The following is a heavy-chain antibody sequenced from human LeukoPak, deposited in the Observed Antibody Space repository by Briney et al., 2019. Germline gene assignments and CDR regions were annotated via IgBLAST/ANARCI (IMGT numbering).Heavy chain of an antibody. D-gene: IGHD3-22*01. J-gene: IGHJ4*02. Sequence: GASVKVSCKASGGTFSSYAISWVRQAPGQGLEWMGGIIPIFGTANYAQKFQGRVTITADESTSAAYMELSSLRSEDTAVSYCASTVDAVVFPFDYWAPGTLVTVSS. CDR1: GGTFSSYA. CDR3: ASTVDAVVFPFDY. CDR2: IIPIFGTA. V-gene: IGHV1-69*13.